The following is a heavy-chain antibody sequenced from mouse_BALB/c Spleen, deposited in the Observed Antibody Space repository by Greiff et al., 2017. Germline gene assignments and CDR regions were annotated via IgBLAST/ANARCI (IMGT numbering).Heavy chain of an antibody. CDR3: TKRPTGSGFAY. J-gene: IGHJ3*01. V-gene: IGHV1-5*01. Sequence: EVQLQESGTVLARPGASVKMSCKASGYTFTSYWMHWVKQRPGQGLEWIGAIYPGNSDTSYNQKFKGKATLTAVTSTSTAYMELSSLTNEDSAVYYCTKRPTGSGFAYWGQGTLVTVSA. D-gene: IGHD4-1*01. CDR2: IYPGNSDT. CDR1: GYTFTSYW.